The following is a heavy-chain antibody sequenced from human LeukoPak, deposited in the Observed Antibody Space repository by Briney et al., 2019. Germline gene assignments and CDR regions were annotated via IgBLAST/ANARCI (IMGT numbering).Heavy chain of an antibody. J-gene: IGHJ4*02. CDR1: GFTFGSFA. CDR2: IFGSGGSP. V-gene: IGHV3-23*01. Sequence: GGSLRLSCEASGFTFGSFAMYWVRQAPGKGLDWIAGIFGSGGSPHYADSVKGRFTISRDNSKNTVYLQINSLRAEDTAVYYCGKTSAGYSSGQKPAWPVDYWGQGTLVTVSS. D-gene: IGHD5-18*01. CDR3: GKTSAGYSSGQKPAWPVDY.